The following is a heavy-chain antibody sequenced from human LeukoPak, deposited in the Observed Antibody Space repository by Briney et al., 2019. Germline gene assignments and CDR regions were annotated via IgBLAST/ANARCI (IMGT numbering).Heavy chain of an antibody. CDR1: GGSISSSSYY. Sequence: SGTLSLTCTVSGGSISSSSYYWGWIRQPPGKGLEWIGSIYYSGSTYYNPSLKSRVTISVDTSKNQFSLKLSSVTAADTAVYYCQLWFGELLWDGIDYWGQGTLVTVSS. V-gene: IGHV4-39*01. CDR2: IYYSGST. CDR3: QLWFGELLWDGIDY. D-gene: IGHD3-10*01. J-gene: IGHJ4*02.